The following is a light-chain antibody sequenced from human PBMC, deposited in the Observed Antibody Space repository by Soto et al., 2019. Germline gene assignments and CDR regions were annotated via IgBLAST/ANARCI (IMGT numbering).Light chain of an antibody. CDR2: DVS. J-gene: IGLJ1*01. CDR1: SSDVGGYNY. Sequence: QSVLTQPASVSGSPGQSITISCTGTSSDVGGYNYVSWYQRHPGKAPTLMIFDVSNRPSGVSNRFSGSKSANTASLTISGLQAEDEADYFCSSYTSSTTPYVFGTGTKVTVL. CDR3: SSYTSSTTPYV. V-gene: IGLV2-14*03.